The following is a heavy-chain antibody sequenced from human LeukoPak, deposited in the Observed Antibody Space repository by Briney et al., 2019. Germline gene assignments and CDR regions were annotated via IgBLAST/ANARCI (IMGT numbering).Heavy chain of an antibody. CDR3: ARIMITVTTSDY. D-gene: IGHD4-17*01. J-gene: IGHJ4*02. CDR2: ISSSGTTI. V-gene: IGHV3-48*03. CDR1: GFTFSNYE. Sequence: PGGSLRLSCAASGFTFSNYEMNWVRQAPGKGLEWLSYISSSGTTIKYADSVKGRFTISRDNAKNSLYLQVNSLRAEDTAVYYCARIMITVTTSDYWGQGTLVTVSS.